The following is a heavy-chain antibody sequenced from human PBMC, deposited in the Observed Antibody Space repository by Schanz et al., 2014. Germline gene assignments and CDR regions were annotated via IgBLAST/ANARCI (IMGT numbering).Heavy chain of an antibody. J-gene: IGHJ4*02. V-gene: IGHV3-7*05. CDR3: ARDRRNADLDY. D-gene: IGHD1-1*01. Sequence: VQLVESGGGVVQPGGSLRLSCAASGFSFSTYWMSWVRQAPGKGLEWVANIKRDGSEKNYLDSVKGRFTISRDNAKSTLYVEMNSLRVEDTAVYYCARDRRNADLDYWGQGTLVTVSS. CDR2: IKRDGSEK. CDR1: GFSFSTYW.